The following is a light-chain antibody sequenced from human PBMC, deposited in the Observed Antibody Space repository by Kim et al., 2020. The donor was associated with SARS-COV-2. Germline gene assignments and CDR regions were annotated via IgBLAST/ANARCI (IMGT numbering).Light chain of an antibody. J-gene: IGKJ1*01. V-gene: IGKV3-20*01. CDR2: DAS. CDR1: QSVRRSY. CDR3: QQYGSSWT. Sequence: LSPGDRDTLSCRASQSVRRSYLAWYQQNPGQAPRLLIYDASSRATGIPDRFSGSGSETDFTLTISRLEPEDFAVYYCQQYGSSWTFGQGTKVDIK.